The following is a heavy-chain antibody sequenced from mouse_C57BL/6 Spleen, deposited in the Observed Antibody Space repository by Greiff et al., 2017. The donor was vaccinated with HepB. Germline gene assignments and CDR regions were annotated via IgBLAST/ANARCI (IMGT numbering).Heavy chain of an antibody. CDR3: ARAEDGYYDY. V-gene: IGHV1-54*01. J-gene: IGHJ2*01. Sequence: QVQLQQSGAELVRPGTSVKVSCKASGYAFTNYLIEWVKQRPGQGLEWIGVINPGSGGTNYNEKFKGKATLTADKSSSTAYMQLSSLTSEDSAVYYCARAEDGYYDYWGQGTTLTVSS. CDR1: GYAFTNYL. D-gene: IGHD2-3*01. CDR2: INPGSGGT.